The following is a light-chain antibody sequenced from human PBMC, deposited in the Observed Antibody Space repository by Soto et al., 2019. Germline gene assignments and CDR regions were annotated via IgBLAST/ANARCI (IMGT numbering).Light chain of an antibody. V-gene: IGKV3-20*01. J-gene: IGKJ5*01. CDR2: SAS. CDR3: QQYNNWPRGT. CDR1: QSVSSSY. Sequence: EIVLTQSPGTLSLSPGERATLSCRASQSVSSSYLAWYQQKPGQAPRLLIYSASSRATGIPDRFSGSGSGTEFSLTISSLQSEDFGVYYCQQYNNWPRGTFGQGTRLEIK.